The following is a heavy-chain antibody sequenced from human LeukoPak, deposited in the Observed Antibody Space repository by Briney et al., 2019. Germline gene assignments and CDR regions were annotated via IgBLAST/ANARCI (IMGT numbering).Heavy chain of an antibody. CDR2: IIPIFGTA. D-gene: IGHD2-2*01. CDR1: GGTFSSYA. V-gene: IGHV1-69*13. CDR3: VRYCSSTSCPISD. Sequence: VASVKVSCKASGGTFSSYAISWVRQAPGQGLEWMGGIIPIFGTANYAQKFQGRVTITADESTSTAYMELSSPRSEDTAVYYCVRYCSSTSCPISDWGQRTLVTVSS. J-gene: IGHJ4*02.